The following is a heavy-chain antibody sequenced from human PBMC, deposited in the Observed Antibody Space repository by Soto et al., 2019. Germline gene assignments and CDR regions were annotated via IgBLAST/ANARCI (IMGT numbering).Heavy chain of an antibody. CDR2: IYYSGST. V-gene: IGHV4-30-4*01. CDR3: ARATVYDFWSGLGRNWFDP. D-gene: IGHD3-3*01. J-gene: IGHJ5*02. Sequence: SETLSLTCTVSGGSISSGDYYWSWIRQPPGKGLEWIGYIYYSGSTYYNPSLKSRVTISVDTSKNQFSLKLSSVTAADTAVYYCARATVYDFWSGLGRNWFDPWGQGTLVTVSS. CDR1: GGSISSGDYY.